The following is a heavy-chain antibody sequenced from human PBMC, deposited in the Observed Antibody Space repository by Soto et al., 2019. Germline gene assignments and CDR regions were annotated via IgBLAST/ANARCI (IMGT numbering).Heavy chain of an antibody. V-gene: IGHV1-2*02. D-gene: IGHD3-22*01. CDR3: ARVLGSSGYYYATSHDAFDI. Sequence: ASVKVSCKASGYTFTGHYMHWVRQAPGQGLEWMGWINPNSGGTNYAQKFQGRVTMTRDTSISTAYMELSRLRSDDTAVYYCARVLGSSGYYYATSHDAFDIWGQGTMVTVSS. J-gene: IGHJ3*02. CDR1: GYTFTGHY. CDR2: INPNSGGT.